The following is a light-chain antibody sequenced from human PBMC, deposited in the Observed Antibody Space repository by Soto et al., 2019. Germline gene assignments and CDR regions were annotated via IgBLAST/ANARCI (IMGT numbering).Light chain of an antibody. Sequence: EIVMTQSPATLSVSPGQRVTLSCRASQSISSNLVWYQQKPGQPPRLLFYSASARATGTSARFSASGSGTEFSLTISSLQSEDVAIYYCQQYHDWPPLTFGGGTKIQIK. CDR3: QQYHDWPPLT. J-gene: IGKJ4*01. CDR2: SAS. V-gene: IGKV3-15*01. CDR1: QSISSN.